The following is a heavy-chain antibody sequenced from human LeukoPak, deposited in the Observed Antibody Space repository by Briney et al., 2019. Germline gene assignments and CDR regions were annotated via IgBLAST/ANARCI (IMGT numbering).Heavy chain of an antibody. CDR3: AKGQRIAVAGNFDY. J-gene: IGHJ4*02. V-gene: IGHV3-23*01. CDR1: GFTFSSYA. CDR2: ISGSGGST. Sequence: PGGSLRLSCAASGFTFSSYAMSWVRQAPGKGLEWVSAISGSGGSTYYADSVKGRFTISRDNSKNTLYLQMNSLRAEDTAAYYCAKGQRIAVAGNFDYWGQGTLVTVSS. D-gene: IGHD6-19*01.